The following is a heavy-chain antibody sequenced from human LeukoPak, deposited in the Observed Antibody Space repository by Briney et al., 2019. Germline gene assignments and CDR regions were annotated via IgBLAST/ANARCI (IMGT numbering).Heavy chain of an antibody. V-gene: IGHV4-39*01. CDR2: INHSGST. CDR1: GGSISSSPYY. Sequence: PSETLSLTCTVSGGSISSSPYYWGWIRQPPGKGLEWIGEINHSGSTNYNPSLKSRVTISVDTSKNQFSLKLSSVTAADTAVYYCARHTGWDYFDYWGQGTLVTVSS. J-gene: IGHJ4*02. D-gene: IGHD1-26*01. CDR3: ARHTGWDYFDY.